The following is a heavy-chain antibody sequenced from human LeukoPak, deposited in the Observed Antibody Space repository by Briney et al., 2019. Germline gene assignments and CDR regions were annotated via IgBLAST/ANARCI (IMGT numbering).Heavy chain of an antibody. J-gene: IGHJ4*02. CDR1: GFTFSTYT. CDR2: ISGSGGNT. V-gene: IGHV3-23*01. Sequence: GGSLRLSCAASGFTFSTYTKSWVRQAPGKGLEWVSAISGSGGNTYYADSVKGRFTISRDNSKNTLYLQMDSLRADDTAVYYCAKAAFSRTSYFDYWGQGTLVTASS. D-gene: IGHD3-3*02. CDR3: AKAAFSRTSYFDY.